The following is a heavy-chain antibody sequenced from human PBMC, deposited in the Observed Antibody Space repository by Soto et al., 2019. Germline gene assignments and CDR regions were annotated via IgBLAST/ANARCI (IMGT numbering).Heavy chain of an antibody. V-gene: IGHV1-8*02. CDR2: MNPNSGNT. CDR1: GYTFNNYD. CDR3: TRAYGAETFDF. D-gene: IGHD3-10*01. J-gene: IGHJ5*01. Sequence: ASVKVSCKASGYTFNNYDIHWVRQAPGHGLEWMGWMNPNSGNTGYAQHFRGRVTMTQNTAIGTAYMELSSLRSDDTATYYCTRAYGAETFDFWGQGTRVTVSS.